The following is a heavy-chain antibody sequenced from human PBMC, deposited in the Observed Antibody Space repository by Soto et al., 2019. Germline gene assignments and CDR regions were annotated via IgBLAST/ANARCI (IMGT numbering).Heavy chain of an antibody. CDR2: ISYDGSNK. V-gene: IGHV3-30*18. D-gene: IGHD3-22*01. CDR1: GSTFRSYG. CDR3: AKDTYYNDSTGYYVFDY. J-gene: IGHJ4*02. Sequence: QVQLVESGGGVVQPGRSLRLSCAASGSTFRSYGMHWVRQAPGKGLEWVAAISYDGSNKNYVDSVKGRFTISRDNSENTLYLQMNSLRAEDAAVYYCAKDTYYNDSTGYYVFDYWGQGTLVTVSS.